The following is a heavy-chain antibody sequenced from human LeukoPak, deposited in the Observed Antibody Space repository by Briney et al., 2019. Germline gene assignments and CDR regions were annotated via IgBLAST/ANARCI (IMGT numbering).Heavy chain of an antibody. V-gene: IGHV1-2*06. CDR3: ARPGYCGGDCYWFDY. CDR2: INPNSGGT. CDR1: GYTFTGYY. J-gene: IGHJ4*02. D-gene: IGHD2-21*01. Sequence: ASVKVSCKASGYTFTGYYMHWVRQAPGQGLEWMGRINPNSGGTNYAQKFQGRVTMTRDTSISTAYMELSRLRSDDTAVYYCARPGYCGGDCYWFDYWGQGTLVTVSS.